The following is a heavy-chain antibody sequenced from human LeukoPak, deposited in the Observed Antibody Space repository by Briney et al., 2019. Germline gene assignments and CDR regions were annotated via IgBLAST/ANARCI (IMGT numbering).Heavy chain of an antibody. D-gene: IGHD3-10*01. J-gene: IGHJ4*02. CDR2: INHSGSA. Sequence: PSETLSLTCAVYGGSFSGYYWSWIRQPPGKGLEWIGEINHSGSANYNPSLKSRVTISVDTSKNQFSLKLSSVTAADTAVYYCARGMVRGGWMPGYFDYWGQGTLVTVSS. CDR1: GGSFSGYY. CDR3: ARGMVRGGWMPGYFDY. V-gene: IGHV4-34*01.